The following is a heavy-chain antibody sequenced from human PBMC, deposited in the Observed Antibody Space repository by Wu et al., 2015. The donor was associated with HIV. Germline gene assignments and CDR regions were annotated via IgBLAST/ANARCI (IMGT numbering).Heavy chain of an antibody. CDR1: GYTFTDYY. CDR3: ARVSPPDV. Sequence: QVLLVQSGSEMKKPGASVKVSCKTSGYTFTDYYIHWVRQAPGQGLEWMGWINCNSAGTFYAQKFQGRVIMTRDTSNNTVYMQLNSLNSADTAVYYCARVSPPDVWGKGTTVTVSS. CDR2: INCNSAGT. J-gene: IGHJ6*04. V-gene: IGHV1-2*02.